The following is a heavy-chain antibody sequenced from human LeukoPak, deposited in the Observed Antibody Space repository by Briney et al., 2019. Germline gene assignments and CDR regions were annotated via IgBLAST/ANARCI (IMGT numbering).Heavy chain of an antibody. D-gene: IGHD4-17*01. CDR2: IYPGDSDT. V-gene: IGHV5-51*01. CDR1: GYSFTSYW. CDR3: ARHHGDFSDYYYCGMDV. Sequence: GESLKISCKGSGYSFTSYWIGWVRQMPGKGLEWMGIIYPGDSDTRYSPSYQGQVTISADKSISTAYLQWSSLKASDTAMYYCARHHGDFSDYYYCGMDVWGQGTTVTVSS. J-gene: IGHJ6*02.